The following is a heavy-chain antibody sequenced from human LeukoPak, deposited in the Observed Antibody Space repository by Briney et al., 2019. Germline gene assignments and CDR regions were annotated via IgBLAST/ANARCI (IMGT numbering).Heavy chain of an antibody. CDR2: IYYSGST. CDR3: ARGGYSSGFDP. J-gene: IGHJ5*02. V-gene: IGHV4-59*01. Sequence: SETLSLTCTVSGGSISSYYWSWIRQPPGKGLEWIGYIYYSGSTNYNPSLKSRVTISVDTSKNQFSLKLSSVTAADTAVYYCARGGYSSGFDPWGQGTLVTVSS. D-gene: IGHD6-19*01. CDR1: GGSISSYY.